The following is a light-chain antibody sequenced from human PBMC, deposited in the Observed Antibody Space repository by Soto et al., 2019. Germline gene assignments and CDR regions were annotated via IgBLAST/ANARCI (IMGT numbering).Light chain of an antibody. CDR1: SGDIGSYNR. V-gene: IGLV2-14*01. J-gene: IGLJ1*01. CDR2: EVT. Sequence: QSALTQPASVSGSPGQSITISCTGTSGDIGSYNRVSWYQQHPGKAPKHIIYEVTDRPSWVSIRFSGSKSGNTASLTISGLQAEDEAEYYCSSYTNINTRACVFGTGTKLTVL. CDR3: SSYTNINTRACV.